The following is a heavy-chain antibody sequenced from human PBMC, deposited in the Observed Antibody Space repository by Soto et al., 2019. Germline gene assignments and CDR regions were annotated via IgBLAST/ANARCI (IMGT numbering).Heavy chain of an antibody. Sequence: SETLSLTCTVSGGSISSYYWSWIRQPPGKGLEWIGYIYYSGSTNYNPSLKSRVTISVDTSKNQFSLKLSSVTAADTAVYYCARSMVRGVISRYYGMDVWGQGTTVTVSS. CDR2: IYYSGST. CDR1: GGSISSYY. J-gene: IGHJ6*02. CDR3: ARSMVRGVISRYYGMDV. D-gene: IGHD3-10*01. V-gene: IGHV4-59*01.